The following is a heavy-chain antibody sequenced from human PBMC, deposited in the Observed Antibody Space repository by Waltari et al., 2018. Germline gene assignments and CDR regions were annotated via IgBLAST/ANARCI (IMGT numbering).Heavy chain of an antibody. J-gene: IGHJ4*02. CDR2: IKPDSGGT. V-gene: IGHV1-2*02. CDR3: ARGNTYYYDSSGYYYF. CDR1: GYTFTGYY. Sequence: QVQLVQSGAEVKKPGASVKVSCKASGYTFTGYYMHWVRQAPGQGLEWMGWIKPDSGGTNSAQKVEGRVTMTRDKSISTAYRELSRLRSDDTAVYYCARGNTYYYDSSGYYYFWGQGTLVTVSS. D-gene: IGHD3-22*01.